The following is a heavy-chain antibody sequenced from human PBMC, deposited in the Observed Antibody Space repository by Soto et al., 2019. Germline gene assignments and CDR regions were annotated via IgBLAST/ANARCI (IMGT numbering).Heavy chain of an antibody. CDR1: GYTFTSYA. J-gene: IGHJ6*02. V-gene: IGHV1-3*01. Sequence: ASVKVSCKASGYTFTSYAMHWVRQAPGQRLEWMGWINAGNGNTKYSQKFQGRVTITRDTSASTAYMELSSLRSEDTAVYYCVLSSSWYPAGYYYGMDVCGQRTTVTVSS. CDR3: VLSSSWYPAGYYYGMDV. CDR2: INAGNGNT. D-gene: IGHD6-13*01.